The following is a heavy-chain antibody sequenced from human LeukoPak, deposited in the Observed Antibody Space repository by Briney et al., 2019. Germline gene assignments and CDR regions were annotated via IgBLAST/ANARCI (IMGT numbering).Heavy chain of an antibody. V-gene: IGHV4-59*01. CDR2: IYYSGST. CDR3: ARVRDPNWFDP. CDR1: GGSISSYY. J-gene: IGHJ5*02. Sequence: PSETLSLTCTVSGGSISSYYWTWIRQPPGKGLEFIGYIYYSGSTNYNPSLKSRVTISIDTSKNQFSLKLSSATAADTAVFYCARVRDPNWFDPWGQGTLVTVSS.